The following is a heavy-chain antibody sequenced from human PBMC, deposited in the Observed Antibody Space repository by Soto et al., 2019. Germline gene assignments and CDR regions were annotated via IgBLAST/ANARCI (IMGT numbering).Heavy chain of an antibody. Sequence: QVQLVQSGAEVKKPGSSVKVSCKASGGTFSSYAISWVRQAPGQGLEWMGGIIPIFGTANYAQKFQGRVTITADESTSTADMELSSLRSEDTAVYYCARGGAMTVATINNWFDPWGQGTLVTVSS. CDR1: GGTFSSYA. CDR2: IIPIFGTA. D-gene: IGHD5-12*01. J-gene: IGHJ5*02. CDR3: ARGGAMTVATINNWFDP. V-gene: IGHV1-69*01.